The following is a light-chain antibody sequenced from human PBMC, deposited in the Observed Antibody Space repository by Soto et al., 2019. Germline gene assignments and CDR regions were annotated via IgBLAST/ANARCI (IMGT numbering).Light chain of an antibody. Sequence: SVLTQPPSASGTPGQRVTISCSGSSSNIGSNYVFWYQQVPRTAPKLLISRNNQRPSGVPARFSGSKSGTSASLAISGLRSEDEADYYCAAWDDSLSGLWVFGGGTKLTVL. V-gene: IGLV1-47*01. J-gene: IGLJ3*02. CDR1: SSNIGSNY. CDR2: RNN. CDR3: AAWDDSLSGLWV.